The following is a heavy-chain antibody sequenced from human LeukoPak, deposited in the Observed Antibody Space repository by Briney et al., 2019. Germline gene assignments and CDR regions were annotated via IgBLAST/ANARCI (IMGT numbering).Heavy chain of an antibody. J-gene: IGHJ4*02. CDR1: GGSHSGSGSY. Sequence: SETLSLTCIVSGGSHSGSGSYWGWIRQPPGKGLEWIGHISYDGTTYYNPSLKSRVTISRDTSKNQFSLKLASVTATDTAIYYCARLEGYGDYFDNWGQGTLVTVSS. D-gene: IGHD4-17*01. CDR3: ARLEGYGDYFDN. CDR2: ISYDGTT. V-gene: IGHV4-39*01.